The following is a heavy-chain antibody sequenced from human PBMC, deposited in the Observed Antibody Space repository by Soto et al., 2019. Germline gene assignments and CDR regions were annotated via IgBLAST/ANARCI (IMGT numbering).Heavy chain of an antibody. CDR3: ARDCSSTSCYAYP. CDR1: GGTFGSYT. CDR2: IIPILGIA. Sequence: QVQLVQSGAEVKKPGSSVKVSCKASGGTFGSYTISWLRQAPGQGLEWMGRIIPILGIANYAQKFQGRVTITADKSTSTAYMELSSLRSEDTAVYYCARDCSSTSCYAYPWGQGTLVTVSS. J-gene: IGHJ5*02. D-gene: IGHD2-2*01. V-gene: IGHV1-69*08.